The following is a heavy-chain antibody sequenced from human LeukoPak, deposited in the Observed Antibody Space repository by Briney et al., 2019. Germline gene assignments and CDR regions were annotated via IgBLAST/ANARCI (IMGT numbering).Heavy chain of an antibody. D-gene: IGHD3-16*02. CDR1: GGSFSGYY. CDR2: INHSGST. V-gene: IGHV4-34*01. CDR3: ARALPGYDYVWGSYRRAEYFQH. Sequence: SETLSLTCAVFGGSFSGYYWSWIRQPPGKGLEWIGEINHSGSTNYNPSLKSRVTISVDTSKNQFSLKLSSVTAADTAVYYCARALPGYDYVWGSYRRAEYFQHWGQGTLVTVSS. J-gene: IGHJ1*01.